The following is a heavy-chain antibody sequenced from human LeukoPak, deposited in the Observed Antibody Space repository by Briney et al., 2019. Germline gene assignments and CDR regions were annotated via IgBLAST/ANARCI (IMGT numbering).Heavy chain of an antibody. CDR1: GYTFNHHG. CDR2: ISCYNGDT. Sequence: ASVKVSCKGSGYTFNHHGISWVRQAPGQGLEWVGWISCYNGDTHYAQKFQGRVTMTTDTSTATAYMEMRSLGSDDTAIYYCARDPSNTSGFYAYFDFWGQGTLVTVSS. J-gene: IGHJ4*02. CDR3: ARDPSNTSGFYAYFDF. D-gene: IGHD6-19*01. V-gene: IGHV1-18*01.